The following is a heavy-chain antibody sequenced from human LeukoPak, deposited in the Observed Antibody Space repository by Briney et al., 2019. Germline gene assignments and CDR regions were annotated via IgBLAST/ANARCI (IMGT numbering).Heavy chain of an antibody. CDR1: GRSLSSYY. J-gene: IGHJ4*02. Sequence: SDTVSLTCSVSGRSLSSYYWSWIRQPPGKGREWIGYTYYSGNTNYNPTLKRRVTISVDTSKNQFSLKLRSVTAADTAVYYCARVDCDDSSGTIFDYWGQGTLVTVSS. CDR3: ARVDCDDSSGTIFDY. CDR2: TYYSGNT. D-gene: IGHD3-22*01. V-gene: IGHV4-59*13.